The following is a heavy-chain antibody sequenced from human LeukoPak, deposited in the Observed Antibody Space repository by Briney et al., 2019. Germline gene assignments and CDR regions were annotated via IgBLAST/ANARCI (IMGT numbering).Heavy chain of an antibody. J-gene: IGHJ4*02. D-gene: IGHD2-21*02. CDR1: GGSISSYY. V-gene: IGHV4-59*01. CDR2: IYYSGST. CDR3: ARAYCGGDCPFDY. Sequence: SETLSLTCTVSGGSISSYYWSWIRQPPGKGLEWIGYIYYSGSTNYNPSLKSRVTISVDTSKNQFSLKPSSVTAADTAVYYCARAYCGGDCPFDYWGQGTLVTVSS.